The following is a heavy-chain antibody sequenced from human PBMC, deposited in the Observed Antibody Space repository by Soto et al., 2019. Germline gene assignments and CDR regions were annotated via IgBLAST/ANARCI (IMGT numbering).Heavy chain of an antibody. CDR3: ARSYYGFWSALDAFDI. V-gene: IGHV4-31*03. D-gene: IGHD3-3*01. CDR1: GGSISSGGYY. J-gene: IGHJ3*02. CDR2: IYYSGST. Sequence: SETLSLTCTVSGGSISSGGYYWSWIRQHPGKGLEWIGYIYYSGSTYYNPSLKSRVTISVDTSKNQFSLKLSSVTAADTAVYYCARSYYGFWSALDAFDIWGQGTMVTVSS.